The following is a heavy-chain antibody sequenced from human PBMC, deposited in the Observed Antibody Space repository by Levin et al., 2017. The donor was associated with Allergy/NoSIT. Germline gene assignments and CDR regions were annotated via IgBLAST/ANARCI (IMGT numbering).Heavy chain of an antibody. CDR3: ARAQWLDEFDY. CDR2: ISYDGSNK. D-gene: IGHD6-19*01. Sequence: GGSLRLSCAASGFTFSSYAMHWVRQAPGKGLEWVAVISYDGSNKYYADSVKGRFTISRDNSKNTLYLQMNSLRAEDTAVYYCARAQWLDEFDYWGQGTLVTVSS. CDR1: GFTFSSYA. J-gene: IGHJ4*02. V-gene: IGHV3-30-3*01.